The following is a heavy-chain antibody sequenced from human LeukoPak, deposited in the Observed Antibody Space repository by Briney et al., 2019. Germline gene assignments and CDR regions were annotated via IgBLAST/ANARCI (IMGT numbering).Heavy chain of an antibody. CDR1: GYTFTGYI. CDR2: INPNSGDT. J-gene: IGHJ4*02. D-gene: IGHD6-13*01. V-gene: IGHV1-2*02. CDR3: ARTIIGSAGLDY. Sequence: ASVKVSCKASGYTFTGYIMHWVRQAPGQGLEWMGWINPNSGDTKYTQKFQGRVTLTRDASISTAYMELNRLRSDDTAVYYCARTIIGSAGLDYWGQGTLVTVSS.